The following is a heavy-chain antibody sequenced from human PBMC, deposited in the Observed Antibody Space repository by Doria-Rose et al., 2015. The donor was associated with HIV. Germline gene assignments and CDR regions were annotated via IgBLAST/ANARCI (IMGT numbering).Heavy chain of an antibody. Sequence: PGKGLEWVSSISASGDDMYYADFVKGRFTVSRDNSKNTLYLQVSSLRADDTAIYYCAKEVRAGYNYGGVDYWGQGTLVTVSS. D-gene: IGHD5-18*01. J-gene: IGHJ4*02. CDR2: ISASGDDM. V-gene: IGHV3-23*01. CDR3: AKEVRAGYNYGGVDY.